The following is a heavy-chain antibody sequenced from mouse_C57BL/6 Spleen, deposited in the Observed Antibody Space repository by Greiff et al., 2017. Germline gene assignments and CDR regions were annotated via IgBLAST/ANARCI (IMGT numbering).Heavy chain of an antibody. CDR1: GYAFSSSW. J-gene: IGHJ1*03. CDR2: IYPGDGDT. CDR3: ARSSYYDYGWYFDV. Sequence: QVQLQQSGPELVKPGASVKISCKASGYAFSSSWMNWVKQRPGKGLEWIGRIYPGDGDTNYNGKFKGKATLTADKSSSTAYMQLSSLTSEDSAVYFCARSSYYDYGWYFDVWGTGTTVTVSS. D-gene: IGHD2-4*01. V-gene: IGHV1-82*01.